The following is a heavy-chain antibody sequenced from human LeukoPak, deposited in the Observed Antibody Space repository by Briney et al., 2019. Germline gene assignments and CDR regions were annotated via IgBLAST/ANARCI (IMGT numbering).Heavy chain of an antibody. Sequence: ASVTVSFKSSGYTFIDSYIHWLRQAPGQGLEWMGWIDANNGDTKSAQKLQGRVTMSRDTSISTAYMDLSSLSPDDAAVYYCARDPSSVTLYFFDYWGQGTLVTVPS. J-gene: IGHJ4*02. D-gene: IGHD4-11*01. CDR3: ARDPSSVTLYFFDY. CDR1: GYTFIDSY. CDR2: IDANNGDT. V-gene: IGHV1-2*02.